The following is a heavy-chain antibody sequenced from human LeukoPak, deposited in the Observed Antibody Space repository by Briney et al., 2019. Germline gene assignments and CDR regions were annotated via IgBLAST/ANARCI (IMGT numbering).Heavy chain of an antibody. CDR3: ARRGRAYDSSGRAFDI. CDR2: INHSGST. Sequence: SETLSLTCAVYGGSFSGYYWSWIRQPPGKGLEWIGEINHSGSTNYNPSLKSRVTISVDTSKNQFSLKLSSVTAADTAVYYCARRGRAYDSSGRAFDIWGQGTMVTVSS. D-gene: IGHD3-22*01. CDR1: GGSFSGYY. V-gene: IGHV4-34*01. J-gene: IGHJ3*02.